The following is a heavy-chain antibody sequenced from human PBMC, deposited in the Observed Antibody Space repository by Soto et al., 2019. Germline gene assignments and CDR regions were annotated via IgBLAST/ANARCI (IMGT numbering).Heavy chain of an antibody. CDR3: AKFRKGDIYYYGMDV. Sequence: GGSLRLSCAASEFTFSSYAMSWVRQAPGKGLEWVSGISGSGGSTYYADSVKGRFTISRDNSKNMLYLQMNSLRAEDKAVYYCAKFRKGDIYYYGMDVCGQXTTVTVSS. CDR1: EFTFSSYA. J-gene: IGHJ6*02. V-gene: IGHV3-23*01. CDR2: ISGSGGST.